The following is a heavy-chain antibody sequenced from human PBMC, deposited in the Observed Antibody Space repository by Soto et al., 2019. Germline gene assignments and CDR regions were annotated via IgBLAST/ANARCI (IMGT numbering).Heavy chain of an antibody. V-gene: IGHV3-30*18. Sequence: GGSLRLSCAAAGFTFSSYGMHWVRQAPGTGLEWVAVMSYDGSKYYADTVKGRFTISRDNSKNTLYLQINSLRPEDTAVYCAKDXTPWFGDYFYYYYGMDVWGQGTTVTVSS. CDR2: MSYDGSK. D-gene: IGHD4-17*01. CDR3: AKDXTPWFGDYFYYYYGMDV. CDR1: GFTFSSYG. J-gene: IGHJ6*02.